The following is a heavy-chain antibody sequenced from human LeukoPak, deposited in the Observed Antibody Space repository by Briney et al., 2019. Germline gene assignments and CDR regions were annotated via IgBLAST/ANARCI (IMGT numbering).Heavy chain of an antibody. J-gene: IGHJ5*02. CDR3: ARGVPAAGAKWFDP. CDR1: GGSITSGNW. Sequence: PSGTLSLTCAVSGGSITSGNWWTWVRQPPGKGLEWIGEVYHSGATNYNPSLKTRVTISVDKSKNEFSLALTSLNAADTAVYYCARGVPAAGAKWFDPWGQGSLSPSPQ. CDR2: VYHSGAT. D-gene: IGHD6-13*01. V-gene: IGHV4-4*02.